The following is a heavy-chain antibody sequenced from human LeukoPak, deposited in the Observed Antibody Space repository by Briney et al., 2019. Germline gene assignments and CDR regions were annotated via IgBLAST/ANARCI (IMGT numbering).Heavy chain of an antibody. D-gene: IGHD5-24*01. V-gene: IGHV3-43*01. CDR3: AKDRGRWLQFDAFDI. J-gene: IGHJ3*02. Sequence: PGGSLRLSCAASGFTFDDYTMHWVRPAPGKGLEWVSLISWDGGSTYYADSVKGRFTISRDNSKNSLYLQMNSLRTEDTALYYCAKDRGRWLQFDAFDIWGQGTMVTVSS. CDR1: GFTFDDYT. CDR2: ISWDGGST.